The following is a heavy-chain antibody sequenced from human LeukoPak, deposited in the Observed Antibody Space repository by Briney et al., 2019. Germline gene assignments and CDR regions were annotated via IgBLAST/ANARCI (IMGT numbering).Heavy chain of an antibody. CDR1: GGSISSGGYS. Sequence: SQTLPLTCAVSGGSISSGGYSWSWIRQPPGKGLEWIGYMYHSGTTHYNPSLKSRVTISVDRSKNQFSLKLSSVTAADTAVYYCVRGYYYDSSGYWVRAFDIWGQGTMVTVSS. CDR2: MYHSGTT. V-gene: IGHV4-30-2*01. D-gene: IGHD3-22*01. CDR3: VRGYYYDSSGYWVRAFDI. J-gene: IGHJ3*02.